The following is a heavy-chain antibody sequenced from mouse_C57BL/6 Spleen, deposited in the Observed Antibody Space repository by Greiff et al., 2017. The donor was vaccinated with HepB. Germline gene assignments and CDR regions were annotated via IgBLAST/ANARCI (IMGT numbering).Heavy chain of an antibody. D-gene: IGHD2-3*01. J-gene: IGHJ4*01. CDR1: GFTFSDAW. CDR2: IRNKANNHAT. CDR3: TPGDGYYGAMDY. V-gene: IGHV6-6*01. Sequence: EVQRVESGGGLVQPGGSMKLSCAASGFTFSDAWMDWVRQSPEKGLEWVAEIRNKANNHATYYAESVKGRFTISRDDSKSSVYLQMNSLRAEDTGIYYCTPGDGYYGAMDYWGQGTSVTVSS.